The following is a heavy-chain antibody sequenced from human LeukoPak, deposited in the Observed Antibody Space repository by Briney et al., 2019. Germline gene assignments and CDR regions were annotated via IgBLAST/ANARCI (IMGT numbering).Heavy chain of an antibody. J-gene: IGHJ4*02. D-gene: IGHD3-22*01. CDR1: GGSFSGYY. CDR2: INHSGST. CDR3: ATRPDSSGYYFDY. Sequence: PSETLSLTCAVYGGSFSGYYWSWIRQPPGKGLEWIGEINHSGSTNYNPSLKSRVTISVDTSKNQFSLKLSSVTAADTAVYYCATRPDSSGYYFDYWGQGTLVTVSS. V-gene: IGHV4-34*01.